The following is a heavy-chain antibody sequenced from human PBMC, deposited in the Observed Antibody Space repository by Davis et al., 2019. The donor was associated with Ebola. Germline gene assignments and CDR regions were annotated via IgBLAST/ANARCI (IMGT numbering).Heavy chain of an antibody. CDR2: MSPSSGFA. CDR3: ARGPTGMIDY. V-gene: IGHV1-8*01. D-gene: IGHD3-10*01. CDR1: GYTFGTHD. J-gene: IGHJ4*02. Sequence: AASVKVSCKASGYTFGTHDHNWVRHAPGQGLEWMGWMSPSSGFARYVQKFKGRVTMTKDTSVSTAYLELGSLTSEDTAVYYCARGPTGMIDYWGGGTLVTVSS.